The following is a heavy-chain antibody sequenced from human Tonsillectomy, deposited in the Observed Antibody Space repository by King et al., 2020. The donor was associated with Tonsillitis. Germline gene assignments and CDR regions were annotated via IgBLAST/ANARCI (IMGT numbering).Heavy chain of an antibody. CDR1: GGSISSYY. CDR2: IYYSGST. D-gene: IGHD4-23*01. V-gene: IGHV4-59*01. Sequence: VQLQESGPGLVKPSETLSLSCTVSGGSISSYYWSWIRQPPGKGLEWIGDIYYSGSTNYNPSLKSRVTISVDTSKNLFSLKLRAVTAADTAVYYCARGGGTTVVTPSYFFDYWGQGTLVTVSS. CDR3: ARGGGTTVVTPSYFFDY. J-gene: IGHJ4*02.